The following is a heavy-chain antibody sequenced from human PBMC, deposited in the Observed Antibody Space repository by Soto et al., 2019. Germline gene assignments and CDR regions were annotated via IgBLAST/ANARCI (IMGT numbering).Heavy chain of an antibody. D-gene: IGHD2-15*01. CDR1: GFTFSSYG. CDR2: IGGTADST. V-gene: IGHV3-23*01. J-gene: IGHJ4*02. CDR3: YCSGCSPPY. Sequence: EVQLLESGGGLVQPGGSLRLSCAASGFTFSSYGMSWVRQAPGKGLEWVSSIGGTADSTNSAPSVRGRFTISRDNSQNTLYLQMNSLRVEDTAIYYCYCSGCSPPYWGQGTLVTVSS.